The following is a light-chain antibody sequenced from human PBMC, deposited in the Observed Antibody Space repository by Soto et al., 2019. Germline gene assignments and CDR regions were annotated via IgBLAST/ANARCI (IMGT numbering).Light chain of an antibody. CDR2: DVS. J-gene: IGLJ1*01. CDR1: SSDVGGYNY. Sequence: QSALTQPRSVSGSPGQSVTISCTGTSSDVGGYNYVSWYQQHPGKALKVMIYDVSKRPSGVPDRFSGSKSGNTASLTISGLQAEDEADYYCCSYAGSPYVFGTGTKLTVL. V-gene: IGLV2-11*01. CDR3: CSYAGSPYV.